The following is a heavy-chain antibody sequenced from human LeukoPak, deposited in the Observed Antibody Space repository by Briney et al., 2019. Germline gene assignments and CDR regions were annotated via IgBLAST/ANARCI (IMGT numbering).Heavy chain of an antibody. CDR1: GYTFTSYD. CDR3: ARSLRRNWFDP. J-gene: IGHJ5*02. D-gene: IGHD4-17*01. V-gene: IGHV1-8*01. Sequence: ASVNVSCKASGYTFTSYDINWVRQAAGQGLEWMGWMNPNSGNTGYAQKFQGRVTMTRNTSISTAYMELSSLGSEDTAVYYCARSLRRNWFDPWGQGTLVTVSS. CDR2: MNPNSGNT.